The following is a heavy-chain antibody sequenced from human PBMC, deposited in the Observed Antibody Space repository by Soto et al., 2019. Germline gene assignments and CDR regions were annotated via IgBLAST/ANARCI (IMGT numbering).Heavy chain of an antibody. CDR2: IKSQASGGTI. CDR3: THLLSLAHPYSYL. V-gene: IGHV3-15*07. J-gene: IGHJ4*02. Sequence: SLRLSCAASGITFLYAWIDWVRQAPGKRLEWVGRIKSQASGGTIDYAAPVKGRFTISRDDSKNTVYLQMDSLKTEDTAVYYCTHLLSLAHPYSYLWGQGTLVTVSS. CDR1: GITFLYAW. D-gene: IGHD2-21*01.